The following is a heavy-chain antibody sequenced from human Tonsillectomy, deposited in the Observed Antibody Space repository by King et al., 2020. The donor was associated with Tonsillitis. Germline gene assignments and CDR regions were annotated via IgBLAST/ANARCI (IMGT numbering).Heavy chain of an antibody. CDR2: ISGSGGGA. Sequence: VQLVESGGGLVQPGGALRLSCAASGFTFSNYAMSWVRQAPGKGLEWVSSISGSGGGAYYADSVKGRFTISRDNSKNTLSLQMSGLRAEDTALYYCAKERDYTNYYYSMDVWGKGTTVTVSS. V-gene: IGHV3-23*04. CDR3: AKERDYTNYYYSMDV. CDR1: GFTFSNYA. J-gene: IGHJ6*03. D-gene: IGHD4-11*01.